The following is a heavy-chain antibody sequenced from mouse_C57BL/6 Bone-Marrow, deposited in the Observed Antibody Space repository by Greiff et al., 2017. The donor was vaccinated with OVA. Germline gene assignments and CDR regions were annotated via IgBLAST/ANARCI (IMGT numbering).Heavy chain of an antibody. CDR2: IDPSDSCT. CDR1: GYTFTSYW. J-gene: IGHJ4*01. D-gene: IGHD1-1*02. V-gene: IGHV1-69*01. CDR3: AREAGARYAMDY. Sequence: QVQLQQPGAELVMPGASVKLSCKASGYTFTSYWMHWVKQRPGQGLEWIGEIDPSDSCTNYNQKFKGKSTFPVDKSSSTAYMQLSSLTSADSADYDGAREAGARYAMDYWGQGTSVTVSS.